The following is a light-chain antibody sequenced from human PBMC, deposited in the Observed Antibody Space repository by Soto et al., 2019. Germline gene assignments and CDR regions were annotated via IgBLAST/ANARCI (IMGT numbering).Light chain of an antibody. CDR3: QQYNSLWT. CDR1: QSISSW. CDR2: KAS. Sequence: DIQMTQSPSTLSASVGDRVTITCRASQSISSWLAWYQQKPGKAPKLLIYKASSLESGVPSRFSGSGSGTEFPHTISSLQPDDFATYYCQQYNSLWTFGQGTKVEIK. J-gene: IGKJ1*01. V-gene: IGKV1-5*03.